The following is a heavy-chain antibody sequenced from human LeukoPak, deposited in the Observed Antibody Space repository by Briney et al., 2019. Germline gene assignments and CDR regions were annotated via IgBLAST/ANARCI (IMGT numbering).Heavy chain of an antibody. CDR2: VYHNGET. V-gene: IGHV4-38-2*02. D-gene: IGHD1-26*01. CDR1: GYSIPTNYY. Sequence: SETLSLTCTVSGYSIPTNYYWAWIRQSPGTGLEWIGSVYHNGETYYNPSLKSRVIISVDTSKNEFSLRLTSVTAADTAVYYCVTPRSWELSDMAVWGKGTTVIVSS. J-gene: IGHJ6*03. CDR3: VTPRSWELSDMAV.